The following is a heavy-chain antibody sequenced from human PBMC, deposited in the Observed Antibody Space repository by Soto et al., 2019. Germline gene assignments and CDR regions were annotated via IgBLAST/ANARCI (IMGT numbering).Heavy chain of an antibody. J-gene: IGHJ3*01. CDR3: ARFYGNAFDV. CDR1: GGSITTSSYN. CDR2: IYYDGST. D-gene: IGHD3-10*01. Sequence: QLQLQESGPGLVKPSETLSLTCSVSGGSITTSSYNCYWIRQPPGKGLEWIGTIYYDGSTSYNPSLKSQVTISVDTSKTHFALKVNSVTDADTAVYYCARFYGNAFDVWGRGTVVTVSS. V-gene: IGHV4-39*02.